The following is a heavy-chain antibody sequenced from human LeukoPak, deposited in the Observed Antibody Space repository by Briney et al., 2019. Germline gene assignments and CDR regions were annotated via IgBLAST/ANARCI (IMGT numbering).Heavy chain of an antibody. D-gene: IGHD2-2*02. Sequence: SETLSLNCAVYGGSFSGYYWSWIRQPPGKGLEWIGEINHSGSTNYNPSLKSRVTISVDTSKNQFSLKLSSVTAADTAVYYCARGGLIVVVPAAITRWFDPWGQGTLVTVSS. V-gene: IGHV4-34*01. CDR2: INHSGST. CDR3: ARGGLIVVVPAAITRWFDP. CDR1: GGSFSGYY. J-gene: IGHJ5*02.